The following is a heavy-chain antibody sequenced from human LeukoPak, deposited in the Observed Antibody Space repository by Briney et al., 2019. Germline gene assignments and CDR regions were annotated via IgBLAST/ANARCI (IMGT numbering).Heavy chain of an antibody. CDR1: GGSISSYF. V-gene: IGHV4-59*01. CDR2: IYYSGST. Sequence: SETLSLTCTVSGGSISSYFWSWIRQPPGKGLQWIGYIYYSGSTIYNPSLKSRVTISVDTSKNQFSLKLSSVTAADTAVYYCARASEDYYYYYMDVWGKGTTVTIAS. CDR3: ARASEDYYYYYMDV. J-gene: IGHJ6*03. D-gene: IGHD1-14*01.